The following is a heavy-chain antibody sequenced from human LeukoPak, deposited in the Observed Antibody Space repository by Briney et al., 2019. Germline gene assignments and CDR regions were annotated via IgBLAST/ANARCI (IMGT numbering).Heavy chain of an antibody. V-gene: IGHV3-15*01. CDR3: TAGTGRSDFDY. Sequence: GGSLRLSCAASGLTFSNAWMSWVRQAPGRGLEWVGRIKRKGDDGTIDYAAPVKGRLSISRDDSKNTLYLQMNSLKSEDTAVYYCTAGTGRSDFDYWGQGTLVTVSS. CDR2: IKRKGDDGTI. J-gene: IGHJ4*02. CDR1: GLTFSNAW. D-gene: IGHD3/OR15-3a*01.